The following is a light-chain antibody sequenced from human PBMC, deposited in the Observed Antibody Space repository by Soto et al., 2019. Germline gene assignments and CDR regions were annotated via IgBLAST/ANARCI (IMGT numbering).Light chain of an antibody. CDR1: QSVSSN. V-gene: IGKV3-15*01. CDR2: GAS. CDR3: QQYNNWPRT. Sequence: EIVMTHSPATLSVSPGERATLSCRASQSVSSNLAWYQQKPGQAPRLLIYGASNRATGIPARFSGSGSGTEFTLTSSSLQSADFAVYYCQQYNNWPRTFGQGTKVEIK. J-gene: IGKJ1*01.